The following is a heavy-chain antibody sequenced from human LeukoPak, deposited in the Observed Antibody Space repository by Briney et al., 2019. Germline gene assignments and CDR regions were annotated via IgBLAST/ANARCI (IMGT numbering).Heavy chain of an antibody. CDR3: ARGTVAAPNWFDP. D-gene: IGHD6-19*01. CDR2: FSSSSSYT. Sequence: GGSLRLSCAASGFTFSDCYMSWIRQAPGKGLEWVSYFSSSSSYTNYADSVKGRFTISRDNAKNSLYLQMNSLRAEDTAVYYCARGTVAAPNWFDPWGQGTLVTVSS. CDR1: GFTFSDCY. J-gene: IGHJ5*02. V-gene: IGHV3-11*06.